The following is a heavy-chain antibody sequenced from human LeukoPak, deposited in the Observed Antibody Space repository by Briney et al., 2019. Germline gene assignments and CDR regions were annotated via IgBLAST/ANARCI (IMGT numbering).Heavy chain of an antibody. CDR2: IWLDGSAT. CDR3: ARDLNREDFDY. J-gene: IGHJ4*02. D-gene: IGHD1-14*01. V-gene: IGHV3-33*01. CDR1: GFVFSNYD. Sequence: GGSLRLSCAASGFVFSNYDMHWVRQAPGKGLEWVAIIWLDGSATYYGDSVKGRFTVSRDNSNNTLYLQMNSLRVEDTAVYYCARDLNREDFDYWGQGTLVTVSS.